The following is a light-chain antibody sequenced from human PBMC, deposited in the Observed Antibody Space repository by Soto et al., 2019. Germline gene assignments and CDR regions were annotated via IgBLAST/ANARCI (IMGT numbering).Light chain of an antibody. CDR3: QQYGSSTLT. Sequence: TRPPSTLNLSPGERATLSCRASQSVSSSYLAWYQQKPGQAPRLLIYGASSRATGIPDRFSGSGSGTDFTLTISRLEPEDFAGYYCQQYGSSTLTFGGVTKGDI. J-gene: IGKJ4*01. V-gene: IGKV3-20*01. CDR1: QSVSSSY. CDR2: GAS.